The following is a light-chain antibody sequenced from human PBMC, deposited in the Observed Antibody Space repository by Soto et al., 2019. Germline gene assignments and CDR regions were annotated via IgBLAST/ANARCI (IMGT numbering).Light chain of an antibody. CDR2: GLS. Sequence: EIVMTQSPATLSLSPGERATLSCRASQRITTVAWYQQKPGQAPRLLIYGLSIRAPGVPARFSVSGSGTEFTLTISSLQSEDFAVYYCQQYHHLTRTFGGGTRVEIK. V-gene: IGKV3-15*01. CDR1: QRITT. J-gene: IGKJ4*01. CDR3: QQYHHLTRT.